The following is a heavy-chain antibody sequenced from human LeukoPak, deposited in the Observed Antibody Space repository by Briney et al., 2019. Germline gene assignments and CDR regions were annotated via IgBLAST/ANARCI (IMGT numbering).Heavy chain of an antibody. V-gene: IGHV3-23*01. D-gene: IGHD3-10*01. CDR2: ISGSGGST. J-gene: IGHJ4*02. CDR1: GFTFSSYA. Sequence: GGSLRLSCAASGFTFSSYAMSWVRQAPGKGLEWVSAISGSGGSTYYADSVKGRLTISRDNSKNTLYLQMNSLRAEDTAVYYCAKGSMRFGELPTRRWGQGTLVTVSS. CDR3: AKGSMRFGELPTRR.